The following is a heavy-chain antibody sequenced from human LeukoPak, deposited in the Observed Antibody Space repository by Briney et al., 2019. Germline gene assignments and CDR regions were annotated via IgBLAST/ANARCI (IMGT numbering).Heavy chain of an antibody. CDR1: GSTFTTYA. CDR3: ARRYFDY. Sequence: GSLRLSCAASGSTFTTYAMHWVRQAAGEGLEWVSAIGTAGDTYYPGSVKGRFTISRENAKNSLYLQMNSLRAGDTAVYYCARRYFDYWGQGTLVTVSS. CDR2: IGTAGDT. J-gene: IGHJ4*02. V-gene: IGHV3-13*01.